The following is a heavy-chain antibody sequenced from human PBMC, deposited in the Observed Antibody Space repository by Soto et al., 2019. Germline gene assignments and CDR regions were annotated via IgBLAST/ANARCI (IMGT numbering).Heavy chain of an antibody. CDR1: GFTFSSYA. CDR3: ARADDSGSIFDY. D-gene: IGHD1-26*01. Sequence: GGSLRLSCAASGFTFSSYAMHWVRQAPGKGLEWVAVISYDGSNKYYADSVKGRFTISRDNSKNTLYLQMNSLRAEDTAVYYCARADDSGSIFDYWGQGTLVTVSS. V-gene: IGHV3-30-3*01. CDR2: ISYDGSNK. J-gene: IGHJ4*02.